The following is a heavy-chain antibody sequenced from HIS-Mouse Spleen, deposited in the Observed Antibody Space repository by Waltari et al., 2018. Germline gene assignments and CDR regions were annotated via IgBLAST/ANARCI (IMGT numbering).Heavy chain of an antibody. CDR2: ISYDGSNK. CDR1: GFTFSSYG. D-gene: IGHD6-13*01. J-gene: IGHJ5*02. Sequence: QVQLVESGGGVVQPGRSLRLSCAASGFTFSSYGMHWVRQATGKGLEWVAVISYDGSNKYYADSVKGRFTISRDNSKNTLYLQMNSLRAEDTAVYYCAKEYSSSHNWFDPWGQGTLVTVSS. V-gene: IGHV3-30*18. CDR3: AKEYSSSHNWFDP.